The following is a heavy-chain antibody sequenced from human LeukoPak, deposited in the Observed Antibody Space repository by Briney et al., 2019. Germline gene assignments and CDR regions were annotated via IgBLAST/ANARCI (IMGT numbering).Heavy chain of an antibody. D-gene: IGHD3-10*01. J-gene: IGHJ4*02. CDR1: GFTFSDHY. CDR2: SRNKANSYTT. Sequence: GGSLRLSCAASGFTFSDHYRDWVRQAPGKGLEWVGRSRNKANSYTTEYAASVKGRFTISRDDSKNSMYLQMNSLKTEDTAVYYCARDTIDWGQGTLVTVSS. V-gene: IGHV3-72*01. CDR3: ARDTID.